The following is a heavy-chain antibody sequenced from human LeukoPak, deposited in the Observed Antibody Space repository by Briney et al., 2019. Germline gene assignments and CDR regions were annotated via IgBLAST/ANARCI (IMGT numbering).Heavy chain of an antibody. V-gene: IGHV3-21*01. J-gene: IGHJ1*01. D-gene: IGHD3-3*01. CDR2: ISSSSSYI. CDR1: GFTFSSYS. CDR3: ARDYYGRRYYDFWSGPEYFQH. Sequence: GGSLRLSCAASGFTFSSYSMNWVRQAPGKGLEWVSSISSSSSYIYYADSVKGRFIISRDNAKNSLYLQMNSLRAEDTAVYYCARDYYGRRYYDFWSGPEYFQHWGQGTLVTVSS.